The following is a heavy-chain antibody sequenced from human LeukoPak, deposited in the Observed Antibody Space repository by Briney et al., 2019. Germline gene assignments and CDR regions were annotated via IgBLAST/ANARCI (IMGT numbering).Heavy chain of an antibody. CDR2: IYYSGST. V-gene: IGHV4-59*01. D-gene: IGHD6-13*01. CDR1: GGSISSYY. Sequence: KPSETLSLTCTVSGGSISSYYWSWIRQPAGKGLEWIGYIYYSGSTNYNPSLKSRVTISVDTSKNQFSLKLSSVTAADTAVYYCARGRSSSWYFDYYYMDVWGKGTTVTVSS. CDR3: ARGRSSSWYFDYYYMDV. J-gene: IGHJ6*03.